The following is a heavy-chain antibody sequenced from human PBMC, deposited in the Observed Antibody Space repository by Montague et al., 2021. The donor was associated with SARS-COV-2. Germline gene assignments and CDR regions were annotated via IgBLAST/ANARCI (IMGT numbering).Heavy chain of an antibody. V-gene: IGHV3-30*04. Sequence: SLRLSCAASGFTFSSYSMHWVRQAPGKGLEWVTVISYDGINKYYTDSVKGRFTISRDNSKNTLYLQMNSLRPEDTAVYYCAGVFSGTYLDYFDYWGQGTLVAVSS. CDR1: GFTFSSYS. J-gene: IGHJ4*02. D-gene: IGHD1-26*01. CDR2: ISYDGINK. CDR3: AGVFSGTYLDYFDY.